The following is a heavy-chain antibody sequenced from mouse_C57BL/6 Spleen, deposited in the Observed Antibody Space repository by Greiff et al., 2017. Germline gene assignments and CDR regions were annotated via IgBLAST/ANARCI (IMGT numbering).Heavy chain of an antibody. J-gene: IGHJ1*03. CDR1: GFTFSSYA. CDR3: ARDRGTTVVDLYFGV. Sequence: DVMLVESGGGLVKPGGSLKLSCAASGFTFSSYAMSWVRQTPEKRLEWVATISDGGSYTYYPDNVKGRFTISRDNAKNNLYLQMSHLRSEDTAMYYFARDRGTTVVDLYFGVWGTGTTVPVSS. D-gene: IGHD1-1*01. V-gene: IGHV5-4*01. CDR2: ISDGGSYT.